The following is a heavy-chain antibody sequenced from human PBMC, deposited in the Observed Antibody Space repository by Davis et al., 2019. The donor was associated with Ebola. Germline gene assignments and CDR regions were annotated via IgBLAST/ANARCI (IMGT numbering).Heavy chain of an antibody. D-gene: IGHD4-17*01. J-gene: IGHJ4*02. CDR1: GFPFSNYA. CDR2: ASHDGTTT. CDR3: ARGIIGTYGVDY. V-gene: IGHV3-30*04. Sequence: PGGSLRLSCATSGFPFSNYAMHWVRQTPDKGLEWVAVASHDGTTTYYEDSVKGRFTISRDNSTSTLYLQMNSLRAEDTALYYCARGIIGTYGVDYWGQGTLVTVSS.